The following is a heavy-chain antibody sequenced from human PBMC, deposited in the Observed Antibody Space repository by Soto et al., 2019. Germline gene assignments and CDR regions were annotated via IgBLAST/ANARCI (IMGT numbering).Heavy chain of an antibody. CDR3: ARDPATFGVVPYFDY. D-gene: IGHD3-3*01. V-gene: IGHV1-18*01. Sequence: ASVKVSCKASGYTFTSYGISWVRQAPGQGLEWMGWISAYNGNTNYAQKLQGRVTMTTDTSTSTAYMELRSLRSDDTAVYYCARDPATFGVVPYFDYWGQGTLVTVS. J-gene: IGHJ4*02. CDR1: GYTFTSYG. CDR2: ISAYNGNT.